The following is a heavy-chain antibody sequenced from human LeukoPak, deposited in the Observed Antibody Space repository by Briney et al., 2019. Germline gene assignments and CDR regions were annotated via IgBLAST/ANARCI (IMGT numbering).Heavy chain of an antibody. CDR1: GFTFSSYA. CDR2: ISGSGGST. CDR3: AKTSSVRLVPTAIDY. V-gene: IGHV3-23*01. Sequence: GGSLRLSCAASGFTFSSYAMSWVRQASGKGLEWVSAISGSGGSTYYADSVKGRFTISRDNSKNTLYLQMNSLRAEDTAVYYCAKTSSVRLVPTAIDYWGQGTLVTVSS. D-gene: IGHD3-9*01. J-gene: IGHJ4*02.